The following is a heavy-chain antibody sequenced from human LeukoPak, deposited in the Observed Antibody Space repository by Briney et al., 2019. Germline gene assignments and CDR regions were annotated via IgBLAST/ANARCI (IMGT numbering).Heavy chain of an antibody. CDR3: AKGLGDFGRTGAFDI. CDR1: GFTFTSYV. CDR2: ISGSGGGT. J-gene: IGHJ3*02. Sequence: GGSLRLSCAASGFTFTSYVMSWVRQAPGKGLEWVSGISGSGGGTDYADSVKGRFTSDSGGGTYYADSVKGRFTISRDNSKNTLYLQMNSLRVEDTAVYYCAKGLGDFGRTGAFDIWGQGTLVTVSS. D-gene: IGHD2-21*02. V-gene: IGHV3-23*01.